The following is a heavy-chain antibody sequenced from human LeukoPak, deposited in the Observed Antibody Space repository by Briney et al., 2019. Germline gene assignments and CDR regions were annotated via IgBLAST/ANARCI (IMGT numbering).Heavy chain of an antibody. Sequence: ASVKVSCKASGYTFTGYYMHWVRQAPGQGLEWMGWINPNSGGTNYAQKFQGRVTMTRETSISTAYMELSRLRSDETAVYYCARASSPYSSSWYYFDYWGQGTLVTVSS. V-gene: IGHV1-2*02. D-gene: IGHD6-13*01. J-gene: IGHJ4*02. CDR3: ARASSPYSSSWYYFDY. CDR2: INPNSGGT. CDR1: GYTFTGYY.